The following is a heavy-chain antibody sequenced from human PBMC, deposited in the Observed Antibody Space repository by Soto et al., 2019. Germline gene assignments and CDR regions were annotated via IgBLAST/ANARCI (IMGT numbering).Heavy chain of an antibody. J-gene: IGHJ6*02. Sequence: GGSLRLSCAASGFTFSSYDMHWVRQATGKGLEWVSAIGTAGDTYYPGSVKGRFTISRENAKNSLYLQMNSLRAGDTAVYYCARGGDIYGVDVWGQGTTVTVSS. V-gene: IGHV3-13*01. CDR1: GFTFSSYD. CDR2: IGTAGDT. D-gene: IGHD2-15*01. CDR3: ARGGDIYGVDV.